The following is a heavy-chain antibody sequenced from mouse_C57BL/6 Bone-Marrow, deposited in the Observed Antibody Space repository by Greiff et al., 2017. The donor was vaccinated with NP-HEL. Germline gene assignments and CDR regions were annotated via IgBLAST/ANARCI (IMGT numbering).Heavy chain of an antibody. J-gene: IGHJ3*01. CDR3: ARATTVVAPFAY. CDR1: GYAFSSSW. CDR2: IYPGDGDT. Sequence: VQLQQSGPELVKPGASVKISCKASGYAFSSSWMNWVKQRPGQGLEWIGRIYPGDGDTNYNGKFKGKATLTADKSSSTAYMQLSSLTSEDSAVYFGARATTVVAPFAYWGQGTLVTVSA. D-gene: IGHD1-1*01. V-gene: IGHV1-82*01.